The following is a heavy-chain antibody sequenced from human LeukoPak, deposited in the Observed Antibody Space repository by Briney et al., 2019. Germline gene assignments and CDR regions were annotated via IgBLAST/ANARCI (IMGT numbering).Heavy chain of an antibody. J-gene: IGHJ4*02. CDR1: GFTFSDYD. CDR2: ISGLSTHI. CDR3: GRAFPPLRTSSAGDL. D-gene: IGHD3-16*01. V-gene: IGHV3-69-1*02. Sequence: PGGSLRLSCSASGFTFSDYDMNWVRQAPGKGLEWVSSISGLSTHIYYGGSVKGRFSIPRDNAKNSVYLQMNSLGVEDTAIYYCGRAFPPLRTSSAGDLWGQGILVTVSS.